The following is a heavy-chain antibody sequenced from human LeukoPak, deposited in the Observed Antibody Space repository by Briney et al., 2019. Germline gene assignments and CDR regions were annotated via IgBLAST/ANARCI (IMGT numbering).Heavy chain of an antibody. D-gene: IGHD3-9*01. Sequence: SETLSLTCAVYGGSFSGYYWSWIRQPPGKGLEWIGEINHSGSTNYNPSLKSRVTISVDTSKNQLSLKLSSVTAADTAVYYCARGPSSRYYDILTGYYSVYYFDYWGQGTLVTVSS. CDR3: ARGPSSRYYDILTGYYSVYYFDY. CDR2: INHSGST. V-gene: IGHV4-34*01. J-gene: IGHJ4*02. CDR1: GGSFSGYY.